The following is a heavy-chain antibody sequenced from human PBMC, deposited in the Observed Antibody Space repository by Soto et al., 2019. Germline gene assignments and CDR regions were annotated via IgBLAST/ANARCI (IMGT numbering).Heavy chain of an antibody. J-gene: IGHJ5*02. CDR1: GGSISSSSYY. V-gene: IGHV4-39*01. Sequence: QLQLQESGPGLVKPSETLSLTCTVSGGSISSSSYYWGWIRQPPGKGLEWIGSIYYSGSTYYNPSLKSRVTISVDTSKNQFSLKLSSVTAADTAVYYCARLTISYDFWSGYYSEANWFDPWGQGTLVTVSS. CDR3: ARLTISYDFWSGYYSEANWFDP. CDR2: IYYSGST. D-gene: IGHD3-3*01.